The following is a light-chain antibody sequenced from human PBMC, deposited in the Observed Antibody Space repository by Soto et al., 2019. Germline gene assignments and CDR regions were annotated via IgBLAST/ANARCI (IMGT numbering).Light chain of an antibody. Sequence: DIVMTQSPDSLAVSLGERATINCKSSQSVLYSSNNKNYLAWYQQKPGQPPKLLIYWASTRESGVPGRFSGSGSGTDFILTISSLQAEDVAVYYCQQYYSSPRTFGQGTKVDIK. J-gene: IGKJ1*01. CDR1: QSVLYSSNNKNY. CDR2: WAS. CDR3: QQYYSSPRT. V-gene: IGKV4-1*01.